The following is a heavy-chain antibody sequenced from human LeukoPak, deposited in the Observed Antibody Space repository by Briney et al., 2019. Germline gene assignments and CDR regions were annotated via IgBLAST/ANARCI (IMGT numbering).Heavy chain of an antibody. CDR2: IYYSGST. J-gene: IGHJ4*02. CDR1: GGSISSSSYY. V-gene: IGHV4-39*07. CDR3: GGIQLRFDFDY. D-gene: IGHD5-18*01. Sequence: NASETLSLTCTVSGGSISSSSYYWGWIRQPPGKGLEWIGSIYYSGSTYYNPSLKSRVTISVDTSKNQFSLKLSSVTAADTAVYYCGGIQLRFDFDYWGQGTLVTVSS.